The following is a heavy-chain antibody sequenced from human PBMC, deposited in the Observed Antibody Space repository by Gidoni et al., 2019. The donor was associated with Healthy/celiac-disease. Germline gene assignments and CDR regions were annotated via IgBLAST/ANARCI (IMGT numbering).Heavy chain of an antibody. CDR1: GYSFTSYW. Sequence: EVQLVQSGAEVKKPGESLKISCTGSGYSFTSYWIGWVRQMPGKGLEWMGIISPGDSDTRYSPSFQGKVTISADKSISTAYLQWSSLKASDTAMYYCARHRGGNSGYDFSWFDPWGQGTLVTVSS. V-gene: IGHV5-51*01. J-gene: IGHJ5*02. D-gene: IGHD5-12*01. CDR3: ARHRGGNSGYDFSWFDP. CDR2: ISPGDSDT.